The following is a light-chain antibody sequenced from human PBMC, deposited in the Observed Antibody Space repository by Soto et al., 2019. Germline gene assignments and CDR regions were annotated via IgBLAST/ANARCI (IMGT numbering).Light chain of an antibody. J-gene: IGKJ1*01. CDR2: DAS. Sequence: DIQMTQSPSTLSASVGDRVTITCRASQSVKSYLAWYQQKPGKAPNLLIYDASNLQSGVPSRFSGSGSGTEFTLTISNLQPDDFATYYCHQYNTYPRTFGQGTKVDIK. CDR3: HQYNTYPRT. V-gene: IGKV1-5*01. CDR1: QSVKSY.